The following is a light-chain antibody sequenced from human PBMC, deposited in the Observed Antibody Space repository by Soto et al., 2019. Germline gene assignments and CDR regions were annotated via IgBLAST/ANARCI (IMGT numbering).Light chain of an antibody. CDR2: AAS. J-gene: IGKJ1*01. V-gene: IGKV1-27*01. CDR1: QPISNY. Sequence: DIQMTQSPSSLSASVGDRVTITCRASQPISNYLAWYQQKPGKVPKLLIYAASTLQSGVPSRFSGSGSGTDFTLTISSLQPEDVATYYCQKYNSAPRTFGQGTKLEI. CDR3: QKYNSAPRT.